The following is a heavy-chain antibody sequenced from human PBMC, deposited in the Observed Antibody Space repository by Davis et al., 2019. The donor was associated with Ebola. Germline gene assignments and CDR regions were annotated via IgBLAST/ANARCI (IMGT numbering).Heavy chain of an antibody. Sequence: HTGGSLRLSCAASRFTFSDSCMHWVRQVPGKSLVWVARTNSDGTTPHYADSVKGRFTTSRDNAKNTLYLQMNSLRDDDTALYYCTRGVDTTGAAWSDALDIWGQGTMVTVSS. CDR3: TRGVDTTGAAWSDALDI. J-gene: IGHJ3*02. CDR1: RFTFSDSC. CDR2: TNSDGTTP. D-gene: IGHD1-14*01. V-gene: IGHV3-74*01.